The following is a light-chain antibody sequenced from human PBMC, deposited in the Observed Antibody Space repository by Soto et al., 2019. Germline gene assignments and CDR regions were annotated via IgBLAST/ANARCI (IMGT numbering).Light chain of an antibody. CDR2: GAS. J-gene: IGKJ4*01. CDR1: QSVSSSY. CDR3: QQYGSPPLT. V-gene: IGKV3-20*01. Sequence: EIVLTQSPGTLSLSPGERATLSCRASQSVSSSYLAWYQQKPGQAPRLLIYGASSRATGIPDRFSGSGSGTDFTVTISRLEPEEFAVYYCQQYGSPPLTFGGGTKVEIK.